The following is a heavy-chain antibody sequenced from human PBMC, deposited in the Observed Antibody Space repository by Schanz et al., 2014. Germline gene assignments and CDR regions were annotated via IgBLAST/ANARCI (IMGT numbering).Heavy chain of an antibody. CDR1: GGSIRRSTYY. V-gene: IGHV4-39*01. D-gene: IGHD3-10*01. Sequence: QLQLQESGPGLVKPSETLSLTCTISGGSIRRSTYYWGWIRPPPGKGLEWVAIVYNSGSAYYAPSVKGRVPISWEQSKNKSSLRLNSVTASDTAVYYCVRQLLWFGESGVDTWGQGTLVVVSS. CDR2: VYNSGSA. CDR3: VRQLLWFGESGVDT. J-gene: IGHJ5*02.